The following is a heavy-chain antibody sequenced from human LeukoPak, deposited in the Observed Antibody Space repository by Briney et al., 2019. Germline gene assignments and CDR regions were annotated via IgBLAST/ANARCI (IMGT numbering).Heavy chain of an antibody. Sequence: PGGSLRLSCAASGFTFSSYSMHWVRQASGKGLEWVAVISYDGNNKYYADSLEGRFTISRDNSNNTLYLQMNSLRAEDTAVYYCARSRRRELLGTYFDYWGQGTLVTVSS. D-gene: IGHD1-26*01. J-gene: IGHJ4*02. CDR1: GFTFSSYS. CDR3: ARSRRRELLGTYFDY. CDR2: ISYDGNNK. V-gene: IGHV3-30*04.